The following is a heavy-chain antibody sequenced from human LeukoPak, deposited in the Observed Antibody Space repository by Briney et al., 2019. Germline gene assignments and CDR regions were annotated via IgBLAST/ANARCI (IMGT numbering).Heavy chain of an antibody. Sequence: PGGSLRLSCAASGFTFSSYTINWVRQAPGKGLEWVSSISSVISDIYYADSVKGRFTISRDNAKNSLYLQMNSLRAEDTAVYYCARGVYYGLVDIWGQGTMVTVSS. CDR2: ISSVISDI. V-gene: IGHV3-21*01. J-gene: IGHJ3*02. CDR1: GFTFSSYT. D-gene: IGHD2-8*01. CDR3: ARGVYYGLVDI.